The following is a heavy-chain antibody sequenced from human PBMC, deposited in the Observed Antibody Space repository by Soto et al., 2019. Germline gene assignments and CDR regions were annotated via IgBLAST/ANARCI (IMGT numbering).Heavy chain of an antibody. CDR2: INPKCGDT. J-gene: IGHJ6*02. CDR1: GYTFTAYH. D-gene: IGHD3-10*02. V-gene: IGHV1-2*02. CDR3: ARNMDYYYGRGSGNGHGV. Sequence: QVRLVQSGAEVKEPGDSVRVSCEASGYTFTAYHIHWVRQAPGLGLGWMGWINPKCGDTGYAQDFQGRVSMTSDMSISTVYMELSRPTSDDTAIYYCARNMDYYYGRGSGNGHGVWGQGTTVTVFS.